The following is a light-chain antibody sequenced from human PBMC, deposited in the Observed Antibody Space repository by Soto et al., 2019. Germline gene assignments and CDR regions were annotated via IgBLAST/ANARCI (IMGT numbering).Light chain of an antibody. CDR3: CSYAGSSTVV. CDR1: SSDVGGYNV. V-gene: IGLV2-11*01. CDR2: EVS. J-gene: IGLJ2*01. Sequence: QSALTQPPSVSGSPGQSVTISCTGTSSDVGGYNVVSWYQHHPGKAPKLMIYEVSERPSGVPNRFSGSQSGNTASLTISGLRAEDEADYYCCSYAGSSTVVFGGGTKLTVL.